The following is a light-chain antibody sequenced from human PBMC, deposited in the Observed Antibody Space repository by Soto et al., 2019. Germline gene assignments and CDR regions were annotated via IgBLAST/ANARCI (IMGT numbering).Light chain of an antibody. Sequence: DIPMTQSPSSLSASVGDRVTITCRASQSISSYLNWYQQKPGKAPKLLIYAASSLQSGVPSRFSGSGSGTDFTLTISSLQPEDFATYYCQQSYSTPPRTFGQGPKVEIK. CDR2: AAS. V-gene: IGKV1-39*01. J-gene: IGKJ1*01. CDR1: QSISSY. CDR3: QQSYSTPPRT.